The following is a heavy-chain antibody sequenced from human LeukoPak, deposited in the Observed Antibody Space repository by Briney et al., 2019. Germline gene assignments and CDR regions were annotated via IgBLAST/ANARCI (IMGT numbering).Heavy chain of an antibody. J-gene: IGHJ4*02. CDR2: INPNSGDT. V-gene: IGHV1-2*02. D-gene: IGHD3-22*01. CDR1: GYTFTGYY. CDR3: ARGRYGLLSGYDY. Sequence: ASVKVSCTASGYTFTGYYMDWVRQAPGQGLEWMGWINPNSGDTNYAQKFQGRVTMTRDTSISTAYMELSSLTSDDAAVYYCARGRYGLLSGYDYWGQGAMVTVSS.